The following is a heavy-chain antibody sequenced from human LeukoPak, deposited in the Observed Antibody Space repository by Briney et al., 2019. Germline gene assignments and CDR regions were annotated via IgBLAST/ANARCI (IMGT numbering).Heavy chain of an antibody. J-gene: IGHJ4*02. Sequence: PSETLSLTCAVYGGSFSGYYWSWIRQPPGKGLEWIGEINHSGSTNYNPSLKSRVTISVDTSKNQFSPKLSSVTAADTAVYYCARGRITMVRGVRTFDYWGQGTLVTVSS. CDR2: INHSGST. CDR1: GGSFSGYY. CDR3: ARGRITMVRGVRTFDY. D-gene: IGHD3-10*01. V-gene: IGHV4-34*01.